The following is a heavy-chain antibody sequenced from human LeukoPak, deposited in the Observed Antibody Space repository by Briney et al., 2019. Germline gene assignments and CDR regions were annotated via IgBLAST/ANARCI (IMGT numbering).Heavy chain of an antibody. V-gene: IGHV3-74*01. D-gene: IGHD1-26*01. J-gene: IGHJ4*02. CDR3: VRDTGRWELL. Sequence: GGSLRLSCAASGFTFSAYWMHWVRQGPGKGLVWVSRINSDGSSTAYADSVKGRITISRDNAKNTLYLQMNSLRDEDTAVYYCVRDTGRWELLWGQGTLVTVSS. CDR1: GFTFSAYW. CDR2: INSDGSST.